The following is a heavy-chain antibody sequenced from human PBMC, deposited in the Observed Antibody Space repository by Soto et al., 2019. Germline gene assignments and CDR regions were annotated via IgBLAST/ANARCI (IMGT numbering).Heavy chain of an antibody. CDR2: ISGSGGST. CDR3: AKGVGYCSGGSCLYYYYYYMDV. D-gene: IGHD2-15*01. CDR1: GFTFSSYA. V-gene: IGHV3-23*01. Sequence: PGGSLRLSCAASGFTFSSYAMSWVRQAPGKGLEWVSAISGSGGSTYYADSVKGRFTISRDNSKNTLYLQMNSLRAEDTAVYYCAKGVGYCSGGSCLYYYYYYMDVWGKGTTVTVSS. J-gene: IGHJ6*03.